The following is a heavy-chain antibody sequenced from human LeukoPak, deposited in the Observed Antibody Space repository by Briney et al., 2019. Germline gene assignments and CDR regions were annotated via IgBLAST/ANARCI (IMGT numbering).Heavy chain of an antibody. D-gene: IGHD2-15*01. Sequence: ASVKVSCKASGYTFTGYYMHWVRQAPRQGLEWMGWINPNSGGTNYAQKFQGRVTMTRDTSISTAYMELSRLRSDDTAVYYCASWPYCSGGSCYFSDYWGQGTLVTVSS. CDR2: INPNSGGT. V-gene: IGHV1-2*02. J-gene: IGHJ4*02. CDR1: GYTFTGYY. CDR3: ASWPYCSGGSCYFSDY.